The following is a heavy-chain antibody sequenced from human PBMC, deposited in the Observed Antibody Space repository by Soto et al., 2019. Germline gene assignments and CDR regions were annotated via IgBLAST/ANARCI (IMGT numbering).Heavy chain of an antibody. CDR2: INTYNGNT. D-gene: IGHD3-16*01. CDR3: AMVDVYVTPSPQDV. Sequence: QVQLVQSGAEVKNPGASVKVSYKTSGYTFTSYGIGWARQAPGQGLEWMGWINTYNGNTNYAQNLQGRVTLTTDTSTSTAYMELRSLRSNDTAIYYCAMVDVYVTPSPQDVWGQGTTVTVSS. V-gene: IGHV1-18*01. J-gene: IGHJ6*02. CDR1: GYTFTSYG.